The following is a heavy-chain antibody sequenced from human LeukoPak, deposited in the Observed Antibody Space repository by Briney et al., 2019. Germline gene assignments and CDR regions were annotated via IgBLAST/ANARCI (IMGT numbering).Heavy chain of an antibody. CDR2: ISGSGGNT. J-gene: IGHJ4*02. CDR1: GFTFSNYA. D-gene: IGHD3-9*01. Sequence: GGSLRLSCAASGFTFSNYAMSWVRQAPGKGLEWVSAISGSGGNTYYADSVKGRFTISRDNSKNTLYLQMNSLRAEDTAVYYCATSQYYDILTGYYIDYWGQGTLVTVSS. V-gene: IGHV3-23*01. CDR3: ATSQYYDILTGYYIDY.